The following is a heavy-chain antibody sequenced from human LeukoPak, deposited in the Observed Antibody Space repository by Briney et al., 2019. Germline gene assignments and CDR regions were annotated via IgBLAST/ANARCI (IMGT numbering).Heavy chain of an antibody. V-gene: IGHV1-18*01. D-gene: IGHD2-2*01. CDR3: GRLIGYCSSNSCDTRIHFVY. J-gene: IGHJ4*02. CDR1: GSTFTIYG. Sequence: ASVKVSCKASGSTFTIYGISWVRQAPGQGLEWMGWISAYNGNTNYAQKLQGRVTMTTDTSTSPAYMELRSLTSDDTAVYYCGRLIGYCSSNSCDTRIHFVYWGRATMATVCS. CDR2: ISAYNGNT.